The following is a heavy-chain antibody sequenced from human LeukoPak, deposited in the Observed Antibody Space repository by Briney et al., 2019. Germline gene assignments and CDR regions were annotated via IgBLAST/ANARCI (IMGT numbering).Heavy chain of an antibody. Sequence: GGSLRLSCAASGFKFSSYWMSWVRQAPGKGLEWVANIKQDGSEKYYVDSVKGRFTISRDNAKNSLYLQMNSLRVDDTAVYYCARLYGMVATQHFDYWGQGTQVTVSS. CDR2: IKQDGSEK. V-gene: IGHV3-7*05. CDR1: GFKFSSYW. D-gene: IGHD5-12*01. CDR3: ARLYGMVATQHFDY. J-gene: IGHJ4*02.